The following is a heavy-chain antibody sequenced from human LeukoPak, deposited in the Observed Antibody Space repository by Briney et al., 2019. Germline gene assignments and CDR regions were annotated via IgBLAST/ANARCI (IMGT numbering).Heavy chain of an antibody. D-gene: IGHD6-13*01. CDR3: ARHEVTVAGSFDY. J-gene: IGHJ4*02. CDR1: GYSFTSYW. CDR2: IYPGDSDT. V-gene: IGHV5-51*01. Sequence: GESLKISCKGSGYSFTSYWIVWVRQMPGKGLEWMGIIYPGDSDTRYSPSFQGQVTISADKSIRTAYVQWRSLKASDTAMYYCARHEVTVAGSFDYWGQGTLVTVSS.